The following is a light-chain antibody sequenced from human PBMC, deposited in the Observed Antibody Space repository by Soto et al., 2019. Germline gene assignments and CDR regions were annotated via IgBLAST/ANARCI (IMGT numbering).Light chain of an antibody. CDR1: SSDVGGYNY. CDR2: DVS. J-gene: IGLJ1*01. CDR3: CSYAGSFTYV. V-gene: IGLV2-11*01. Sequence: QSSLTQPRSVSSSPGQSVTISCTGTSSDVGGYNYVSWYQRHPGKAPKLIIYDVSKWPSGVPDRSSGSKSGNTASLTISGLQAEDEADYYCCSYAGSFTYVFGTGTKVTVL.